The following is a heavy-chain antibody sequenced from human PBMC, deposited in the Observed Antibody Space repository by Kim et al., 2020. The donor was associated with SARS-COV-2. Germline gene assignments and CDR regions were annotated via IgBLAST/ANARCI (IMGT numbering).Heavy chain of an antibody. CDR3: AREGGSSRGLITAY. D-gene: IGHD3-10*01. CDR2: INTNTGNP. CDR1: GYTFSTYA. V-gene: IGHV7-4-1*02. J-gene: IGHJ4*02. Sequence: ASVKVSCKASGYTFSTYAMNWVRQAPGQGLEGMGWINTNTGNPTDAQGFTGRFVFSLDTSVSTAYLQISSLKAEDTAVYDCAREGGSSRGLITAYWGQGTLVTVSS.